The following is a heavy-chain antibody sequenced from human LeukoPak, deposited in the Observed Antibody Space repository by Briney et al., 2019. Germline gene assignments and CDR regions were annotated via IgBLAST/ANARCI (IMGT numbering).Heavy chain of an antibody. CDR1: GFTFSSYC. CDR2: IRYDGSNK. CDR3: AKDLRRLRFLEWLDAFDI. D-gene: IGHD3-3*01. V-gene: IGHV3-30*02. Sequence: GGSLRLSCAASGFTFSSYCMHWVRQPPGKGLEWVAFIRYDGSNKYYADSVKVRFTISRDNSKNTPYLQMNRLRAEDTAVYYCAKDLRRLRFLEWLDAFDIWGQGTMVTVSS. J-gene: IGHJ3*02.